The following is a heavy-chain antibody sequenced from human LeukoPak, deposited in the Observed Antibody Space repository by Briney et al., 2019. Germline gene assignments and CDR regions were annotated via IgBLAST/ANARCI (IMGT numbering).Heavy chain of an antibody. CDR2: INPNSGGT. J-gene: IGHJ4*02. D-gene: IGHD3-3*01. V-gene: IGHV1-2*02. CDR1: GYTFTDYY. CDR3: ARGWSGPYYFDY. Sequence: ASVKVSCKASGYTFTDYYMHWVRQAPGQGLEWMGWINPNSGGTSYAQKFQGRVTMTRDTSISTADMELSRLRSDDTAVYFCARGWSGPYYFDYWGQGTLVSVSS.